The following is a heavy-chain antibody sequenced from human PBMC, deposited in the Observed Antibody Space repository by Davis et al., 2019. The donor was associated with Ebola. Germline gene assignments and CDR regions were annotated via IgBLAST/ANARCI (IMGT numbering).Heavy chain of an antibody. CDR2: ISGSGGST. Sequence: PGGSLRLSCAASGFTFSSYSMNWVRQAPGKGLEWVSAISGSGGSTYYADSVKGRFTISRDNSKKTLHLQMNSLRAEDTAVYYCAKSGLSFGVVKYHYGMDVWGKGTTVTVSS. D-gene: IGHD3-3*01. V-gene: IGHV3-23*01. CDR1: GFTFSSYS. J-gene: IGHJ6*04. CDR3: AKSGLSFGVVKYHYGMDV.